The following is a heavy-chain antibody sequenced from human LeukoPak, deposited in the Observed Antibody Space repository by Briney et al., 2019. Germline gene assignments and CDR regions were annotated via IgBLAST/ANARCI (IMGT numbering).Heavy chain of an antibody. J-gene: IGHJ4*02. V-gene: IGHV3-48*01. CDR1: GFTFSSYS. CDR2: ISSNIITT. Sequence: PGGSLRLSCAASGFTFSSYSMSWVRQAPGKGLQWVSYISSNIITTYYADSVRGRFIVSRDNAKNSLYLQINSLRAEDTALYYCARGYYYDSSGYYGTFDYWGQGTLVTVSS. D-gene: IGHD3-22*01. CDR3: ARGYYYDSSGYYGTFDY.